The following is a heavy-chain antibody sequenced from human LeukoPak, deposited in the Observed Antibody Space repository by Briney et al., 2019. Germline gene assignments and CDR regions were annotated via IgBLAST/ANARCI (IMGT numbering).Heavy chain of an antibody. CDR1: GFSFDNYA. D-gene: IGHD4-23*01. CDR2: VDGSGRNT. V-gene: IGHV3-23*01. Sequence: GGSLRLSCVISGFSFDNYAMGWVRQAPGKGLEWVSSVDGSGRNTYFAGSVKGRFTISRDNSKNTLYLQMNSLRAEDTALYHCARLPDDYGGSYFDYWGQGTLVTVSS. J-gene: IGHJ4*02. CDR3: ARLPDDYGGSYFDY.